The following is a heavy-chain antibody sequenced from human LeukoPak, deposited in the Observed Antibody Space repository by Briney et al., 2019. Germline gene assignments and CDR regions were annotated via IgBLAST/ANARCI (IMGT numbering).Heavy chain of an antibody. D-gene: IGHD3-10*01. CDR2: ISGSGGST. V-gene: IGHV3-23*01. Sequence: GGSLRLSCAASGFTFSSYAMSWVRQAPGKGLEWVSAISGSGGSTYYADSVKGRFTISRDNSNNTLYLQMNSLRVEDTAVYYCAKEGGDGSGSYMNNWFDPWGQGTLVTVSS. J-gene: IGHJ5*02. CDR1: GFTFSSYA. CDR3: AKEGGDGSGSYMNNWFDP.